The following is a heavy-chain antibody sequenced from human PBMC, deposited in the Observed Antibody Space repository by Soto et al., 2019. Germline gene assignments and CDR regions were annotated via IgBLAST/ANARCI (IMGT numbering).Heavy chain of an antibody. CDR3: ASPSDYYGSGSYYNGFDY. Sequence: QVQLVQSRAEVKKPGASVKVSCKVSGYTLTELSMHWVRQAPGKGLEWMGGFDPEDGETIYAQKFQGRVTMTEDTSTDTAYMELSSLRSEDTAVYYCASPSDYYGSGSYYNGFDYWGQGTLVTVSS. J-gene: IGHJ4*02. V-gene: IGHV1-24*01. CDR1: GYTLTELS. CDR2: FDPEDGET. D-gene: IGHD3-10*01.